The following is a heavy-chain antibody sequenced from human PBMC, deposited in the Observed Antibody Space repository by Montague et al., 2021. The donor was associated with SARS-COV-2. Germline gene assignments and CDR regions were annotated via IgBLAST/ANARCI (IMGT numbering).Heavy chain of an antibody. J-gene: IGHJ6*02. D-gene: IGHD3-10*01. Sequence: SETLSLTCTVSGGSISSSNYYWGWIRQPPEKGLEWIGNMYYSGSTYYNPSLKSRVTISIDTSKNQFSLKLSSVTAADTAVYYCERDDIVLQGVTKGMDVWGQGTTVTVSS. V-gene: IGHV4-39*07. CDR1: GGSISSSNYY. CDR2: MYYSGST. CDR3: ERDDIVLQGVTKGMDV.